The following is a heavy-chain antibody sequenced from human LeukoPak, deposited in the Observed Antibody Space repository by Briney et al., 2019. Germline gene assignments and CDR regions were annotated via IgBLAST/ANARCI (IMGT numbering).Heavy chain of an antibody. CDR1: GYTFTSYY. Sequence: ASVKVSCKASGYTFTSYYMHWVRQAPGQGLEWMGIINPSGGSTSYAQKFQGRVTMTRDTSTSTVYMELSRLRSDDTAVYYCARALSYYGSGRYDFDYWGQGTLVTVSS. CDR3: ARALSYYGSGRYDFDY. V-gene: IGHV1-46*01. D-gene: IGHD3-10*01. J-gene: IGHJ4*02. CDR2: INPSGGST.